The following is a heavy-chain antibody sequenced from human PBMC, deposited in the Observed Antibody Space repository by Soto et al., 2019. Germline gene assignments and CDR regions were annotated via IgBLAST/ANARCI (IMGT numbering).Heavy chain of an antibody. CDR2: IIPILGIA. CDR1: GGTFSSYT. J-gene: IGHJ6*02. D-gene: IGHD6-19*01. CDR3: ARDAGSGRHYYYYGMDV. Sequence: ASVKVSCKASGGTFSSYTISWVRQAPGQGLEWMGRIIPILGIANYAQKFQGRVTITADKSTSTAYMELSSLRSEDTAVYYCARDAGSGRHYYYYGMDVWGQGPTVTVSS. V-gene: IGHV1-69*04.